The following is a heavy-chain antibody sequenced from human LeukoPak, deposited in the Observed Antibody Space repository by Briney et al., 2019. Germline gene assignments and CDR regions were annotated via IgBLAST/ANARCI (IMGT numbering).Heavy chain of an antibody. J-gene: IGHJ4*02. V-gene: IGHV3-7*01. CDR2: IKQDGSEK. CDR3: AREADRKGSSWYYATYYFDY. Sequence: PGGSLRLSCAASGFTFSSYYISWVRQAPGKGLEWVANIKQDGSEKYYVDSVKGRFTISRDNAKNSLYLQMNSLRAEDTAVYYCAREADRKGSSWYYATYYFDYWGQGTLVTVSS. CDR1: GFTFSSYY. D-gene: IGHD6-13*01.